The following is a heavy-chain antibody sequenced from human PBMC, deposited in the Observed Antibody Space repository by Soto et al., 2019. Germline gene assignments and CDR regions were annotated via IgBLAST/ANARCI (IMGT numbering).Heavy chain of an antibody. V-gene: IGHV4-39*01. CDR2: IYYSGST. Sequence: QLQLQESGPGLVKPSETLSLTCTVSGGSISSSSYYWGWIRQPPGKGLEWIGSIYYSGSTYYNPSLKRRVTTSVDTSKNQFSLKLSSVAAADTAVYYGAGLHHAPTYYYYGMDVWGQGTTVTVSS. J-gene: IGHJ6*02. CDR1: GGSISSSSYY. CDR3: AGLHHAPTYYYYGMDV.